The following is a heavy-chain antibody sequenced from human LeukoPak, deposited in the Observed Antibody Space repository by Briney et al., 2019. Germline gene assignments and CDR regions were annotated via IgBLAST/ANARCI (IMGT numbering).Heavy chain of an antibody. V-gene: IGHV1-2*02. J-gene: IGHJ6*02. Sequence: ASVKVSCKASGYTFTDYYMHWVRQAPGQGLEWMGCINPNSGGTKYAQKFQGRVTITADKFTSTAYMEVSSLRSEDTAVYYCARTNYYDSSGYQGAGTYYYGMDVWGQGTTVTVSS. CDR1: GYTFTDYY. CDR3: ARTNYYDSSGYQGAGTYYYGMDV. D-gene: IGHD3-22*01. CDR2: INPNSGGT.